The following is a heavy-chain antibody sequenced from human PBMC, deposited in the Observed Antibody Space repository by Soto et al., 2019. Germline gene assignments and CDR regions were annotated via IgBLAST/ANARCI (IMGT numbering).Heavy chain of an antibody. Sequence: PSETLSLTCTVSGASISTYYWSWVRQPPGKGLEWIGYIHDSGSTYYNPSLKSRVTMSLDTSRNQLSLQLKSVTAADTAVYYCARGPGLLWFGELSSRDYYYYYGMDVWGQGTTVTVSS. D-gene: IGHD3-10*01. CDR1: GASISTYY. J-gene: IGHJ6*02. CDR2: IHDSGST. CDR3: ARGPGLLWFGELSSRDYYYYYGMDV. V-gene: IGHV4-59*01.